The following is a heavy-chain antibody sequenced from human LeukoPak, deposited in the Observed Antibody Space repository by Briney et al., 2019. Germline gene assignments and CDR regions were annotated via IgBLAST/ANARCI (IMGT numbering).Heavy chain of an antibody. CDR2: INTNTGHP. CDR1: GYTFTSYA. J-gene: IGHJ2*01. CDR3: ARLVYSSPSGYWYFDL. D-gene: IGHD6-6*01. V-gene: IGHV7-4-1*02. Sequence: ASVKVSCKASGYTFTSYAMNWVRQAPGQGLEWMGWINTNTGHPTYAQDFTGRFVFSLDTSVSTAFLQISSLKAEDTAVYYCARLVYSSPSGYWYFDLWGRGTLVTVSS.